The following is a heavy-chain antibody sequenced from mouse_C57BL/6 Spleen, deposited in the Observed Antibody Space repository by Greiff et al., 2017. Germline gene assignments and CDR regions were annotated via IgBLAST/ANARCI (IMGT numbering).Heavy chain of an antibody. CDR1: GFTFSSYA. D-gene: IGHD1-1*01. V-gene: IGHV5-4*01. J-gene: IGHJ1*03. Sequence: EVKVVESGGGLVKPGGSLKLSCAASGFTFSSYAMSWVRQTPEKRLEWVATISDGGSYTYYPDNVKGRFTISRDNAKNNLYLQMSHLKSEDTAMYYCARDRLTTVVAGGYFDVWGTGTTVTVSS. CDR2: ISDGGSYT. CDR3: ARDRLTTVVAGGYFDV.